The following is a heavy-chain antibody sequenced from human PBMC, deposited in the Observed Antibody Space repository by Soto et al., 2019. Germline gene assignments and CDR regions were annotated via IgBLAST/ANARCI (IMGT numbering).Heavy chain of an antibody. J-gene: IGHJ3*01. CDR3: AGGDRGAFDL. Sequence: EVQLVESGGGLVQPGESLRLSCAASGFTFSYYWMHWVRQTPGKGLLWVSHIHNDGSRTTYADSVKGRFTSSRDNARNTVYLQMNSLRDDDTAVYYCAGGDRGAFDLWGQGTAVTVSS. CDR2: IHNDGSRT. D-gene: IGHD1-26*01. CDR1: GFTFSYYW. V-gene: IGHV3-74*03.